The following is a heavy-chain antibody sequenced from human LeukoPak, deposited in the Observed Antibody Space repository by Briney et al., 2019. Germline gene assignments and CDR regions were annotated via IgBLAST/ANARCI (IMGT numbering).Heavy chain of an antibody. CDR1: GGSISSGSYY. Sequence: PSETLSLTCTVSGGSISSGSYYWRWIRQPAGRGREWIGRIYTSGSTNDNPSLKSRVTISVDTAKKQCSLKLSSVTAADTAVYYCARDLNGYSSSWYGGDYYFDYWGQGTLVTVSS. CDR2: IYTSGST. V-gene: IGHV4-61*02. J-gene: IGHJ4*02. CDR3: ARDLNGYSSSWYGGDYYFDY. D-gene: IGHD6-13*01.